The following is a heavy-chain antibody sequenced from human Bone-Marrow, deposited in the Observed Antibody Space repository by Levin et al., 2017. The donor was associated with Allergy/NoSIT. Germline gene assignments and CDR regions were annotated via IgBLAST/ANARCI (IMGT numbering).Heavy chain of an antibody. CDR3: AQDISPGSGWFESFDA. CDR2: ISWDSGNI. D-gene: IGHD6-19*01. Sequence: GGSLRLSCAASGFAFTFEDHAMHWVRQAPGKGPEWVAGISWDSGNIAYADSVKGRFSISRDNAKKSVFLQMRSLRPEDTALYYCAQDISPGSGWFESFDAWGQGTLVIVSS. V-gene: IGHV3-9*01. CDR1: GFAFTFEDHA. J-gene: IGHJ5*02.